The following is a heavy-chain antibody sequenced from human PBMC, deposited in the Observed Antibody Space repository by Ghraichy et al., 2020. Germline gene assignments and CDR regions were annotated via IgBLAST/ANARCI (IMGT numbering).Heavy chain of an antibody. CDR2: ISGGGGST. CDR3: AKAVPFSYDSNGYYNRHFDC. D-gene: IGHD3-22*01. J-gene: IGHJ4*02. Sequence: EGSLRLSCAASGITFSSHAMSWVRQAPGKGLEWVSAISGGGGSTYYADSVKGRFSISRDNIKNTLFLQMNSLRGEDTAIYYCAKAVPFSYDSNGYYNRHFDCWGQGTLVTVSS. V-gene: IGHV3-23*01. CDR1: GITFSSHA.